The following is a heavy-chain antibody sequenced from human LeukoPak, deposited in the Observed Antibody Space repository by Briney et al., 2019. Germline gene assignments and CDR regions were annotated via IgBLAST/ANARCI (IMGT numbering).Heavy chain of an antibody. Sequence: GESLKISCAASGFTFSSYAMNWVRQAPGKGLEWVSAISGSGGSTYYADSVKGRFTISRDNSKNMLYLQMNSLRAEDTAVYYCAKNREYTSPLGDYFDYWGQGTLVTVSS. CDR2: ISGSGGST. V-gene: IGHV3-23*01. D-gene: IGHD2/OR15-2a*01. CDR3: AKNREYTSPLGDYFDY. J-gene: IGHJ4*02. CDR1: GFTFSSYA.